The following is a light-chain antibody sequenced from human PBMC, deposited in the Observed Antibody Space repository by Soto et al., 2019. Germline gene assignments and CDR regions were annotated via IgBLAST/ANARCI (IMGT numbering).Light chain of an antibody. CDR2: EVS. V-gene: IGLV2-14*01. CDR1: SSDVGGYNY. J-gene: IGLJ2*01. CDR3: CSYTTSGTVL. Sequence: QYALTQPASVSGSPGQSIAISCTGTSSDVGGYNYVSWFQHHPGKAPKLMIYEVSYRPSGLSDRFSGSKSGNTASLTISGLQAEDEADYYCCSYTTSGTVLFGGGTKLTVL.